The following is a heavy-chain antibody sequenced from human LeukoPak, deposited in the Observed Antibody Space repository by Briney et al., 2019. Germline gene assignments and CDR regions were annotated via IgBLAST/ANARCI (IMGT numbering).Heavy chain of an antibody. D-gene: IGHD3-9*01. CDR3: ARDSPVRYFDWCIDY. CDR2: IYYSGST. J-gene: IGHJ4*02. Sequence: PSETLSLTCTVSGGSISSYYWSWIRQPPGKGLEWIGYIYYSGSTNYNPSLKSRVTISVDTSKNQFSLKLTSVTAADTAVYYCARDSPVRYFDWCIDYWGQGTLVTVSS. V-gene: IGHV4-59*12. CDR1: GGSISSYY.